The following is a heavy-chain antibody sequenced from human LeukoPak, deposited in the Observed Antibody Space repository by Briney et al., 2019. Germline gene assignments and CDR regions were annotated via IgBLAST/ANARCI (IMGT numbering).Heavy chain of an antibody. D-gene: IGHD3-3*01. CDR1: GYTFTSYD. V-gene: IGHV1-8*01. J-gene: IGHJ5*02. CDR3: ARGVRDFWSGCLGNNWFDP. CDR2: MNPNSGNT. Sequence: ASVKVSCKASGYTFTSYDINWVRQATGQGLEWMGWMNPNSGNTGYAQKFQGRVTMTRNTSISTAYMELSSLRSEDTAVYYCARGVRDFWSGCLGNNWFDPWGQGTLVTVSS.